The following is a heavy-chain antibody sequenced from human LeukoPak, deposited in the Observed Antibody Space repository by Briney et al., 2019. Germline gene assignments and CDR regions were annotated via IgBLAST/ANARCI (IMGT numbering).Heavy chain of an antibody. D-gene: IGHD1-1*01. Sequence: PSETLSFTCTVSGGSISSSSYYWGWIRQPPGKGLEWIGSIYYSGSAYYNPSLKSRVTISVDTSKSQFSLKLSSVTAADTAVYYCARQAWNYFDYWGQGTLVTVSS. CDR2: IYYSGSA. CDR3: ARQAWNYFDY. V-gene: IGHV4-39*01. CDR1: GGSISSSSYY. J-gene: IGHJ4*02.